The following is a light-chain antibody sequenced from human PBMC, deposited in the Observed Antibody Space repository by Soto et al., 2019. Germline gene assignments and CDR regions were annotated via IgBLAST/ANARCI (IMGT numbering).Light chain of an antibody. CDR3: QQSDKTPLT. J-gene: IGKJ1*01. V-gene: IGKV1-39*01. CDR2: SAS. Sequence: DIQMTQSPSSLSASVGDRVTITCRASQSISSSLSWYQQKLGKAPKLLIYSASTLQSGVPSRFSGSGSGTDFTLTISSLQPEDFATYYCQQSDKTPLTFGPGTKLEIK. CDR1: QSISSS.